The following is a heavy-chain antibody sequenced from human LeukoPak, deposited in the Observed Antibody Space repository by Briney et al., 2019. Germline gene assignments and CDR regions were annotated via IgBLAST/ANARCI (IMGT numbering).Heavy chain of an antibody. V-gene: IGHV1-69*13. D-gene: IGHD3-3*01. CDR3: ARVRQYYDFWSGYYVGDYYYGMDV. CDR2: IIPIFGTA. CDR1: GGTFSSYA. J-gene: IGHJ6*02. Sequence: ASAKVSCKASGGTFSSYAISWVRQAPGQGLEWMGGIIPIFGTANYAQKFQGRVTITADESTSTAYMELSSLRSEDTAVYYCARVRQYYDFWSGYYVGDYYYGMDVWGQGTTVTVSS.